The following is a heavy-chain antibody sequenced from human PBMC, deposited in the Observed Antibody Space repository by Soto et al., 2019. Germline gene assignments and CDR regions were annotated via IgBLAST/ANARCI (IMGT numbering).Heavy chain of an antibody. Sequence: EASVKVSCKASGFTFTSSAMQWVRQARGQRLEWIGWIVVGSGNTNYAQKFQERVTITRDMSTSTAYMELSSLRSEDTAVYYCAADSSGSGSRILYYYYYYGMAVWGQGTTVTVSS. CDR2: IVVGSGNT. CDR1: GFTFTSSA. V-gene: IGHV1-58*02. J-gene: IGHJ6*02. D-gene: IGHD3-10*01. CDR3: AADSSGSGSRILYYYYYYGMAV.